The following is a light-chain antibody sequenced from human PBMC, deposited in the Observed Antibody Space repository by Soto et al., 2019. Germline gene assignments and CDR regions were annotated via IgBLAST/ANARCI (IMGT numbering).Light chain of an antibody. CDR1: QDIGND. Sequence: AIQMTQSPSSLAGSVGDRLTITCRASQDIGNDLGWYQQKPGKAPKLLIYAASSLQSGVSSRFSGSGSGTECTLTISSLQPEDFATYDCLQVFNFPRAFGQGTKVDIK. CDR2: AAS. V-gene: IGKV1-6*02. J-gene: IGKJ1*01. CDR3: LQVFNFPRA.